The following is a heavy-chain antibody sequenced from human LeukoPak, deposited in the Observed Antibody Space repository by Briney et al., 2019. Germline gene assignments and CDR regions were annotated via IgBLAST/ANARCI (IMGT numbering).Heavy chain of an antibody. CDR2: MYYRGNT. J-gene: IGHJ4*02. CDR1: GGSISSITYY. CDR3: PRLFGNYPNYVDY. D-gene: IGHD1-7*01. Sequence: SETLSLTCTVSGGSISSITYYWGRIRQPPGKGLEWVGHMYYRGNTLYNPSLKSRVTISVDTSKNQFSLKLRSVTAADTAVYYCPRLFGNYPNYVDYWGQGTLVTVSS. V-gene: IGHV4-39*07.